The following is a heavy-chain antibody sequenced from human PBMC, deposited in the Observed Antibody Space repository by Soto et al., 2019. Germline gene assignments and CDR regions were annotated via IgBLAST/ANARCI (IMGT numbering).Heavy chain of an antibody. V-gene: IGHV3-23*01. CDR2: ISGSGGST. J-gene: IGHJ4*02. D-gene: IGHD6-13*01. CDR1: GFTFNNYA. CDR3: AKGALGSSSWYDFDY. Sequence: EVQLLESGGSLVQPGGSVRLSCAASGFTFNNYAKNWVRQAPGKGLEWVSSISGSGGSTYYADSVKGRFTISRDNSKNTLYLQMNSLRAEDTAVYYCAKGALGSSSWYDFDYWGQGTLVTVSS.